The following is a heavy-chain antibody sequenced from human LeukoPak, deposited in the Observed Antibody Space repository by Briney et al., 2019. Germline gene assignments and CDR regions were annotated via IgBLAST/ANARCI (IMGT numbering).Heavy chain of an antibody. CDR1: GFTFSSYA. CDR3: AGTLYNSGWTPLPDV. CDR2: ISYDGSNK. V-gene: IGHV3-30-3*01. D-gene: IGHD6-19*01. Sequence: GGSLRLSCAASGFTFSSYAMHWVRQAPGKGLEWVAVISYDGSNKYYADSVKGRFTISRDNAKNSLYLQMNSLRVEDTAVYYCAGTLYNSGWTPLPDVWGQGTTVTVSS. J-gene: IGHJ6*02.